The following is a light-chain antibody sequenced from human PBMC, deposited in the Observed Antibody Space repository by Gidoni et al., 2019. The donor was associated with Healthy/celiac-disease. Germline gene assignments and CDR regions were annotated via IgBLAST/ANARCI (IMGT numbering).Light chain of an antibody. CDR3: QQSYSTPRTLT. J-gene: IGKJ4*01. CDR1: QSISSY. CDR2: AAS. V-gene: IGKV1-39*01. Sequence: DIQMTQSPSSLSASVGDRVTITCRASQSISSYLNWYQQKPGKDPKLLIYAASSLQIGVPSRFSGSGSGTDFTLTISSLQPEDFATYYCQQSYSTPRTLTFGGGTKVEIK.